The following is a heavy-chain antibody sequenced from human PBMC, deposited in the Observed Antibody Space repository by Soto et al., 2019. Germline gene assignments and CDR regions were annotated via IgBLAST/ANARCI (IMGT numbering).Heavy chain of an antibody. CDR2: ISYDGGNK. D-gene: IGHD5-18*01. CDR3: AKGRSGYSYGLHDAFDI. CDR1: GFTFSRYG. J-gene: IGHJ3*02. Sequence: QVRLVESGGGVVQPGRSLRLSCAASGFTFSRYGMHWVRQAPGKGLEWVAVISYDGGNKYYAASVKGRFTFSRDNSKKTLYLQMNSLRAEDTAVYYCAKGRSGYSYGLHDAFDIWGQGTMVTVSS. V-gene: IGHV3-30*18.